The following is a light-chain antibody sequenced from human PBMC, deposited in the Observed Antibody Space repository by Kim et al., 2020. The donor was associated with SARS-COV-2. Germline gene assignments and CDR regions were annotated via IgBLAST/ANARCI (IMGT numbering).Light chain of an antibody. V-gene: IGLV2-11*01. J-gene: IGLJ2*01. CDR2: KGN. CDR1: ICVGWGSAH. Sequence: SGSGTICVGWGSAHSACYQHPPAKAPNHMICKGNERPSGVPDRFSGSKSGNTASLTISGLQADDEADYYCCSYAGSQTLLFGGGTQLTVL. CDR3: CSYAGSQTLL.